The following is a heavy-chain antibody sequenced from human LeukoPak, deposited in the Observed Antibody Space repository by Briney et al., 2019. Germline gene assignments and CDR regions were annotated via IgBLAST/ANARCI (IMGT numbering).Heavy chain of an antibody. Sequence: NPSETLSLTCTVSGYSISSGYYWGWIRQPPGKGLEWIGSIYHSGSTYYNPSLKSRVTISVDTSKNQFSLKLSSVTAADTAVYYCARLSEMATIHDYWGQGTLVTVSS. CDR3: ARLSEMATIHDY. CDR1: GYSISSGYY. V-gene: IGHV4-38-2*02. J-gene: IGHJ4*02. CDR2: IYHSGST. D-gene: IGHD5-24*01.